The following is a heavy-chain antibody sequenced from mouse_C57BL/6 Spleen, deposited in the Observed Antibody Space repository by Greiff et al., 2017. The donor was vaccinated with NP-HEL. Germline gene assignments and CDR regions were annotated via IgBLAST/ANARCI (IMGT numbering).Heavy chain of an antibody. V-gene: IGHV1-82*01. CDR3: ARRGVYYDYDDLDY. CDR2: IYPGDGDT. Sequence: VKLMESGPELVKPGASVKISCKASGYAFSSSWMNWVKQRPGKGLEWIGRIYPGDGDTNYNGKFKGKATLTADKSSSTAYMQLSSLTSEDSAVYFCARRGVYYDYDDLDYWGQGTTLTVSS. J-gene: IGHJ2*01. CDR1: GYAFSSSW. D-gene: IGHD2-4*01.